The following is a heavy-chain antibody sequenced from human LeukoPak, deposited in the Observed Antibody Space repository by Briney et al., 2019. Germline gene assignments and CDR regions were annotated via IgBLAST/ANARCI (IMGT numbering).Heavy chain of an antibody. D-gene: IGHD6-13*01. J-gene: IGHJ4*02. Sequence: GGSLRLSCSASGFTFSSYWMSWVRQAPGKGLDWVANIKQDGSEKYYVDSVKGRFTISRDNAKNSLYLQMDSLRAEDTAVYYCARDSSPQQQLVTASSLDYWGQGTLVTVSS. CDR1: GFTFSSYW. CDR2: IKQDGSEK. V-gene: IGHV3-7*01. CDR3: ARDSSPQQQLVTASSLDY.